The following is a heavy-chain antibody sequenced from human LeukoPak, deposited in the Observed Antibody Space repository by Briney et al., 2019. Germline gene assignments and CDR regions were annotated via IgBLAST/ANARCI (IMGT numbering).Heavy chain of an antibody. J-gene: IGHJ3*01. CDR2: ISYDGSNK. CDR1: GFTFSSYG. Sequence: PGGSLRLSCAASGFTFSSYGMHWVRQAPGKGLEWVAVISYDGSNKYYADSVKGRFTISRDNAKNSLYLQINSLRAEDTAVYYCARSSYSSSSSVWGQGTMVTVSS. V-gene: IGHV3-33*05. CDR3: ARSSYSSSSSV. D-gene: IGHD6-6*01.